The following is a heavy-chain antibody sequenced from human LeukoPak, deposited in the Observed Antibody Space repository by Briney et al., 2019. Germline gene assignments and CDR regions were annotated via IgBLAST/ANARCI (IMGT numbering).Heavy chain of an antibody. CDR2: ISSSSSYI. D-gene: IGHD3-3*01. V-gene: IGHV3-21*04. CDR3: ARGGKYYDFWSGYRVDFDP. J-gene: IGHJ5*02. CDR1: GFTFSSYS. Sequence: GGSLRLSCAASGFTFSSYSMNWVRQAPGKGLEWVSSISSSSSYIYYADSVKGRFTISRDNAKNSLYLQMNSLRAEDTAVYYCARGGKYYDFWSGYRVDFDPWAREPWSPSPQ.